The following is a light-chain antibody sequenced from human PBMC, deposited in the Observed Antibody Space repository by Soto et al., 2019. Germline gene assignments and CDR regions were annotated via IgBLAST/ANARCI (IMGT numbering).Light chain of an antibody. CDR1: QSISMW. CDR3: QQDNSYSPER. Sequence: ATVGARVTIAGRASQSISMWLAWYQQKPGKAPKLLIYDASSLESGVPSRFSGSGSGTDFTLTIIMLQPYDFAAYYSQQDNSYSPERFGEGTKVDIK. J-gene: IGKJ1*01. CDR2: DAS. V-gene: IGKV1-5*01.